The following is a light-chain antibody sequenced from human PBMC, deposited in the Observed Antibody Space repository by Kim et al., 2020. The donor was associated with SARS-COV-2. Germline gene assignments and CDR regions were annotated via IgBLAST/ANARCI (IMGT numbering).Light chain of an antibody. CDR1: QIVPSTV. CDR2: GVS. Sequence: SPGEGATLSCRASQIVPSTVLAWYQQKPGQAPRLLIYGVSRRATGIPDRFSGTGSGTDFTLTISRLQPEDFAVYYCQHYGSSLTFGQGTKVDIK. CDR3: QHYGSSLT. V-gene: IGKV3-20*01. J-gene: IGKJ1*01.